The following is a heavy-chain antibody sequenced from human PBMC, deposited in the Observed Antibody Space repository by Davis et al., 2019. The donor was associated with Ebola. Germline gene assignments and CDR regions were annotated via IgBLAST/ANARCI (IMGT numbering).Heavy chain of an antibody. CDR2: ISMSGGST. J-gene: IGHJ4*02. D-gene: IGHD6-13*01. CDR1: GFIFRDCG. CDR3: VQGASSCHV. Sequence: PGGSLRLSCAASGFIFRDCGMTWVRQASGKGLECVAVISMSGGSTDYADPVKGRFTISRDNSKNMLYLQMHSLRVEDTALYYCVQGASSCHVWGQGTLVTVSS. V-gene: IGHV3-23*01.